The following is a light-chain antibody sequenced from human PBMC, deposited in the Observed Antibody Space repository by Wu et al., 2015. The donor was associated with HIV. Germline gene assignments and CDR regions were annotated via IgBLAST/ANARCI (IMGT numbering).Light chain of an antibody. CDR1: QIIATN. J-gene: IGKJ1*01. V-gene: IGKV3-15*01. Sequence: EIVMTQSPATLSVSPGGRVTLSCRASQIIATNLAWYQQKPGQPPRLLIYDASTRATGFPARFSGGGSGTEFTLTISTLQSGDVAVYYCQQYNDWPQTFSQGTKVEI. CDR3: QQYNDWPQT. CDR2: DAS.